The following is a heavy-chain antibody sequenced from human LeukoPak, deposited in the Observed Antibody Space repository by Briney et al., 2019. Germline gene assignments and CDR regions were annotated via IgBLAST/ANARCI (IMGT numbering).Heavy chain of an antibody. CDR1: GFTFSNYA. Sequence: SGGSLRLSCAASGFTFSNYAMSWVRQAPGKGLEWVSTIGDSGDGTYYADSVKGRFTISRDNSKNTLYLQMNSLRAEDTAIYYCAKSIGGRTTGFDYWGQGTLVTVSS. CDR2: IGDSGDGT. V-gene: IGHV3-23*01. D-gene: IGHD4-17*01. J-gene: IGHJ4*02. CDR3: AKSIGGRTTGFDY.